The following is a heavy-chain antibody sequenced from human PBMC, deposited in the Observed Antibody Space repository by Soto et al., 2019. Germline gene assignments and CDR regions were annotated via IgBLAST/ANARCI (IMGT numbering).Heavy chain of an antibody. CDR1: CGSISSGVYY. CDR3: ARRVRYYNISGLFAFDS. CDR2: IYYSGST. D-gene: IGHD3-22*01. Sequence: PSETLSLTCTVSCGSISSGVYYWSWIREHRGKGLDWIGYIYYSGSTYYNPSLKSRVTISVDKSKNQFSLKLSSVTAADTAVYYCARRVRYYNISGLFAFDSWGQGTMVTVSS. J-gene: IGHJ3*02. V-gene: IGHV4-31*03.